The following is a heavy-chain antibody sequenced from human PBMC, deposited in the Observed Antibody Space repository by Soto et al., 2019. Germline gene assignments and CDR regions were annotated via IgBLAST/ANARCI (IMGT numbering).Heavy chain of an antibody. D-gene: IGHD3-10*01. CDR3: ARSLRGVIIDFDS. CDR2: ISGTTDNT. J-gene: IGHJ4*02. CDR1: GFTFSSNA. V-gene: IGHV3-23*01. Sequence: EVQVLESGGGLVQPGGSLRLSCAASGFTFSSNAMSWVRQAPGKGLEWVSAISGTTDNTYYADSVKGRFTISRDNSKNTLYLQIDSLRAEDTALYYCARSLRGVIIDFDSWGQGTLVTVSS.